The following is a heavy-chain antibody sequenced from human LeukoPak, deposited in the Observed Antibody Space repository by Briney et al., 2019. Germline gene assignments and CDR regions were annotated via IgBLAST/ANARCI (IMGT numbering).Heavy chain of an antibody. V-gene: IGHV3-30*02. D-gene: IGHD6-13*01. Sequence: GGSLRLSCAASGFTFNSYGMHWVRQAPGKGLEWVAFIRYDGSNKYYADSVKGRFTISRDNSLYLQMNSLRAEDTAVYYCARDESWSFDYWGQGTLVTVSS. CDR2: IRYDGSNK. CDR3: ARDESWSFDY. J-gene: IGHJ4*02. CDR1: GFTFNSYG.